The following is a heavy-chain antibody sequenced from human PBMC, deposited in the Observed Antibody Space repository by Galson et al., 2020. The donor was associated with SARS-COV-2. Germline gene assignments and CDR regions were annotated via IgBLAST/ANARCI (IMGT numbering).Heavy chain of an antibody. V-gene: IGHV3-11*01. J-gene: IGHJ4*02. CDR2: ISSSGTVI. CDR3: ARDRAFRSYVDY. D-gene: IGHD1-26*01. CDR1: GFNFTNYS. Sequence: GGSLRLSCVASGFNFTNYSTSWIRQAPGKGLERVSYISSSGTVINYADPAKGRFTTSRDNAKKALYLQMNSLRAEVTAVYYCARDRAFRSYVDYWGQGTLVTVSS.